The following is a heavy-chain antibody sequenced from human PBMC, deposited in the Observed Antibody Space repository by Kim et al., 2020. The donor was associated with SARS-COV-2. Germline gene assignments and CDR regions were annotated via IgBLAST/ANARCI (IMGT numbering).Heavy chain of an antibody. CDR1: GYTFTSYA. CDR2: INAGNGNT. Sequence: ASVKVSCKASGYTFTSYAMHWVRQAPGQRLEWMGWINAGNGNTKYSQKFQGRVTITRDTSASTAYMELSSLRSEDTAVYYCARRLGYCSGGSCFFDYWGQGTLVTVSS. J-gene: IGHJ4*02. D-gene: IGHD2-15*01. CDR3: ARRLGYCSGGSCFFDY. V-gene: IGHV1-3*01.